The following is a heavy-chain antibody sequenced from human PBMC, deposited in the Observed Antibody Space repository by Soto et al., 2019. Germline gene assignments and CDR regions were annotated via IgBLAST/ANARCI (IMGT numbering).Heavy chain of an antibody. CDR2: ISYDGSNK. Sequence: PGGSLRLSCAASGFTFSSLGMHGGRQAAGKGREWVAVISYDGSNKYYADSVKGRFTISRDNSKNTLYLQMDSLGAEDTAVYYCARLAYFDYWGQGTLVTVSS. CDR1: GFTFSSLG. J-gene: IGHJ4*02. CDR3: ARLAYFDY. V-gene: IGHV3-30*03.